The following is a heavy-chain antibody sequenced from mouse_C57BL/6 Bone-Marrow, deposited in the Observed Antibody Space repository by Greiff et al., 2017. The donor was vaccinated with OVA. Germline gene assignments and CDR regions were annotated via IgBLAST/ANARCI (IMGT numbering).Heavy chain of an antibody. CDR2: IDPENGDT. Sequence: EVQLVESGAELVRPGASVKLSCTASGFNIKDDYMHWVKQRPEQGLEWIGWIDPENGDTEYASKFQGKATITADTSSNTAYLQLSSLTSEDTAVYYCTTDWWAMDYWGQGTSVTVSS. J-gene: IGHJ4*01. V-gene: IGHV14-4*01. D-gene: IGHD1-1*02. CDR1: GFNIKDDY. CDR3: TTDWWAMDY.